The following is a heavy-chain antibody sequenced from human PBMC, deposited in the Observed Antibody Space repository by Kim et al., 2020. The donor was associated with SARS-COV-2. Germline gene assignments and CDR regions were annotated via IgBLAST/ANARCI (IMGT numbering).Heavy chain of an antibody. J-gene: IGHJ6*03. CDR3: AKGSGTGIWYSSSNYYYYDMDV. D-gene: IGHD6-6*01. Sequence: GGSLRLSCAASGFTFDDYAMHWVRQAPGKGLEWVSGISWNSGSIGYAASVKGRFTISRDNAKNSLYLQMNSLRAEDTALYYCAKGSGTGIWYSSSNYYYYDMDVWGKGTTVTVS. V-gene: IGHV3-9*01. CDR2: ISWNSGSI. CDR1: GFTFDDYA.